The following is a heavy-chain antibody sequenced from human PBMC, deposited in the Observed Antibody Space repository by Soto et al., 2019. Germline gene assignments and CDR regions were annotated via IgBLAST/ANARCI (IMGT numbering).Heavy chain of an antibody. V-gene: IGHV4-34*01. J-gene: IGHJ4*02. D-gene: IGHD3-10*01. Sequence: QVLLQQWGAGLLKPSETPSLTCAVYGGSFSDYYWSWVRQPPGKGLEWIGEINHSGSTNYNPSLKSRVIISVDTSKSQFSLKLSSLTAADTAVYFCARGDFGSGNFWGQGTLVTVSS. CDR1: GGSFSDYY. CDR3: ARGDFGSGNF. CDR2: INHSGST.